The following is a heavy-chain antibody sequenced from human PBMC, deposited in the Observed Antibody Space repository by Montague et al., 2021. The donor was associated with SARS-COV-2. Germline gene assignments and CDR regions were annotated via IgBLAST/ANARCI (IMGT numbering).Heavy chain of an antibody. CDR1: GFTFSAYA. CDR3: ARDKKVGLYGSGSKYNYYGMDV. CDR2: ISYDGSNK. V-gene: IGHV3-30-3*01. J-gene: IGHJ6*02. D-gene: IGHD3-10*01. Sequence: SLRLSCAASGFTFSAYAMHWVRRAPGKGLEWVAVISYDGSNKYYADSVKGQFTISRDNSKNTLYLQMNSLTLEDTAVYHCARDKKVGLYGSGSKYNYYGMDVWGQGTTVTVSS.